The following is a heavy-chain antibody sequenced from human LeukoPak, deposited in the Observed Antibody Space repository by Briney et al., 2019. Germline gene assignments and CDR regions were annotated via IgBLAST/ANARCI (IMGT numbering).Heavy chain of an antibody. V-gene: IGHV4-59*01. Sequence: SETLSLTCTVSGGSISSYYWSWIRQPPGKGLEWIGYIYYSGSTNYNPSLKSRVTISVDTSKNQFSLKLSSVTAEDTAVYYCAKRQYDFWSGYGGSPTFGYYYYYMDVWGKGTTVTVSS. CDR2: IYYSGST. J-gene: IGHJ6*03. CDR1: GGSISSYY. D-gene: IGHD3-3*01. CDR3: AKRQYDFWSGYGGSPTFGYYYYYMDV.